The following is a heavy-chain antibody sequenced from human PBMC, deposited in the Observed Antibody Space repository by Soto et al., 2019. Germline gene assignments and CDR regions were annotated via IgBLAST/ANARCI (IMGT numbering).Heavy chain of an antibody. J-gene: IGHJ5*01. Sequence: SETLSLTCSVSGDSISTVDYFWAWIRQPPGQALEYIGYIYKSTTTYYNPSFESRVAISLDTSKSQSSLTVTSVTAADTAVYFCARGRYCLTGRCFPNWFDSWGQGTLVTVSS. V-gene: IGHV4-30-4*01. CDR2: IYKSTTT. CDR1: GDSISTVDYF. CDR3: ARGRYCLTGRCFPNWFDS. D-gene: IGHD2-15*01.